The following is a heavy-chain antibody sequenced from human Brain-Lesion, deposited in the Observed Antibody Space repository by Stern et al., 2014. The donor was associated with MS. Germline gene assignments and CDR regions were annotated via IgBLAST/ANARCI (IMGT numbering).Heavy chain of an antibody. J-gene: IGHJ6*02. CDR1: GYIFTGYY. V-gene: IGHV1-2*02. CDR2: LNPNTGGT. D-gene: IGHD3-3*01. CDR3: ARDQRGITIFGVVTDYYYLGMDV. Sequence: VQLVESGAEVKKPGASVKVSCKTSGYIFTGYYIHWVRQAPGQGLEWMAWLNPNTGGTKYAQKVQGRVNMSRDTSISTAYVELSSLTSDDTAVYYCARDQRGITIFGVVTDYYYLGMDVWGQGTTVTVSS.